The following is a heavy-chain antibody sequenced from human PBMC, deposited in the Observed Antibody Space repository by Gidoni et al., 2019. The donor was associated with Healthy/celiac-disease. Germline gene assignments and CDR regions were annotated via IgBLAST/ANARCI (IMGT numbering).Heavy chain of an antibody. CDR3: AIAYYDFWSGYYDGMDV. CDR2: INPNSGCT. D-gene: IGHD3-3*01. CDR1: GYTFTGYY. V-gene: IGHV1-2*04. Sequence: QVQLVQSGAEVKKPGTSVKVSCKASGYTFTGYYMHWVRQAPGQGLEWMGWINPNSGCTNDAQKFQGWVTMTRDTSISTAYMELSRLRSDDTAVYYCAIAYYDFWSGYYDGMDVWGQGTTVTVSS. J-gene: IGHJ6*02.